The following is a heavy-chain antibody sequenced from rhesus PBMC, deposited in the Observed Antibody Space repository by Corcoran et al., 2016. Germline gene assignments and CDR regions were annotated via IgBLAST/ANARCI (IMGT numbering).Heavy chain of an antibody. D-gene: IGHD6-13*01. CDR3: ARDTSSCLDF. CDR1: GYPFTDHS. V-gene: IGHV1-111*02. J-gene: IGHJ4*01. CDR2: VAPENGEA. Sequence: DVHPVPPGAEAKKPGASVITSGKASGYPFTDHSPPRVRQAPGKGLEWVGRVAPENGEAGYAQKLQDRVTIAADMSTDTTYMELRSLRCEDTAVYFCARDTSSCLDFWGQGVLVTVSS.